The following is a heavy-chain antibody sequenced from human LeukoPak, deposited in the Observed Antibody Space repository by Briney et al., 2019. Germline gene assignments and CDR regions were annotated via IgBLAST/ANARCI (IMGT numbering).Heavy chain of an antibody. V-gene: IGHV3-48*04. Sequence: GGSLRLSCAASGFTVSSNYMNWVRQAPGKGLEWVSYISSSSSTIYYADSVKGRFTISRDNAKNSLYLQMNSLRAEDTAVYYCARDPVTAAAGPYYFDYWGQGTLVTVSS. CDR2: ISSSSSTI. J-gene: IGHJ4*02. CDR3: ARDPVTAAAGPYYFDY. D-gene: IGHD6-13*01. CDR1: GFTVSSNY.